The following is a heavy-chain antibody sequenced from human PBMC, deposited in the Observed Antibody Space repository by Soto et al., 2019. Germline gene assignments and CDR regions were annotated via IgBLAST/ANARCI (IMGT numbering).Heavy chain of an antibody. V-gene: IGHV3-30*18. D-gene: IGHD1-26*01. J-gene: IGHJ4*02. CDR2: ISYDGSNT. CDR1: GVTFISYG. CDR3: AKEGGLSGSYYISSSYYFDY. Sequence: PGGSLRLSCAASGVTFISYGMHWVRQAPGKGLEWVAIISYDGSNTYYADSVKGRFTISRDNSKNTLYLQMNSLRAEDTSVYYCAKEGGLSGSYYISSSYYFDYWGQGTLVTVSS.